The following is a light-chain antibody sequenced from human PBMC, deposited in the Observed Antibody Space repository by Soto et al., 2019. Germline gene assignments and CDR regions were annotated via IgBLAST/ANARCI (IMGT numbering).Light chain of an antibody. Sequence: QSVLTQSPSASGTPGQTVTISCSGRSSNIGSNYVYWYHQLPGTAPRLVMYRADQRSSGVSDRFSGSKSGTSASLAISGLRSEDEGDYYCAAWDDIVSGLVFGGGTKLTVL. CDR3: AAWDDIVSGLV. J-gene: IGLJ2*01. V-gene: IGLV1-47*01. CDR2: RAD. CDR1: SSNIGSNY.